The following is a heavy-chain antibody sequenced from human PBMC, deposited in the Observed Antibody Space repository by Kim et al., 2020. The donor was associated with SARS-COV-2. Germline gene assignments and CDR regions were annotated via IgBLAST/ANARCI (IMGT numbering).Heavy chain of an antibody. Sequence: SVKRRFAISRDNAKNPLYLKMNSLRAEDTALYYCARAIVVVPAAIGAFDIWGQGTIVTVSS. J-gene: IGHJ3*02. CDR3: ARAIVVVPAAIGAFDI. D-gene: IGHD2-2*01. V-gene: IGHV3-9*01.